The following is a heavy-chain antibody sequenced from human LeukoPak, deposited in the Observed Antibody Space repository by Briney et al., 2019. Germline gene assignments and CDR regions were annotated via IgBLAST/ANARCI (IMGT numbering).Heavy chain of an antibody. Sequence: GGSLRLSCTASGFTFSSFSMNWVRQAPGEGPEWVASISSDSRYIYYAASVKGRFTISRDNPRDSLYLQMNSLRADDTAVYYCVKKGQADDDGKPDWGQGTLVTVSS. CDR2: ISSDSRYI. CDR3: VKKGQADDDGKPD. V-gene: IGHV3-21*01. CDR1: GFTFSSFS. D-gene: IGHD1-1*01. J-gene: IGHJ4*02.